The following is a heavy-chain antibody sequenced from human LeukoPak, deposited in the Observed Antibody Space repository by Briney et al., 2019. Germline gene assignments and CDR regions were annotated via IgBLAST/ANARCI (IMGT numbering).Heavy chain of an antibody. Sequence: GGSLRLSCAASGFTFSSYGMHWVRQAPGKGLEWVALIRYDGSNKYYADSVKGRFTISRDNSKNTLYLQMNSLRAEDTAVYYCAKDEYSSSPLDYWGQGTLVTVSS. V-gene: IGHV3-30*02. CDR3: AKDEYSSSPLDY. CDR2: IRYDGSNK. J-gene: IGHJ4*02. CDR1: GFTFSSYG. D-gene: IGHD6-6*01.